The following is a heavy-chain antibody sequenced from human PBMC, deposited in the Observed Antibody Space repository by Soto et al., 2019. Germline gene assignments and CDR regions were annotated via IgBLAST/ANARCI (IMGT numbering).Heavy chain of an antibody. J-gene: IGHJ4*02. CDR2: IWSGGSNE. CDR1: GFTFSSYG. V-gene: IGHV3-33*01. Sequence: QVQLVESGGGVVQPGRSLRLSCAASGFTFSSYGMHWVRQAPGKGLEWVAVIWSGGSNENYADSVKGRFTISRDNSKNMLYLQMNSLRAEDTAVYYCARGPGTSYFDSWGQGSLVTVSS. CDR3: ARGPGTSYFDS. D-gene: IGHD2-2*01.